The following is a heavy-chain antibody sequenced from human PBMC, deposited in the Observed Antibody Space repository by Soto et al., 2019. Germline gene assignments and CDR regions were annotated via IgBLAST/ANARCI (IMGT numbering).Heavy chain of an antibody. V-gene: IGHV3-49*05. CDR2: IRSNAYGGTT. J-gene: IGHJ6*02. CDR3: TSAPVSGYYYSGMDV. Sequence: EVQLVESGGGLVKPGRSLRLSCTASGFTFGDYAMSCFRQAPGKGLEWVGFIRSNAYGGTTEYAASVKGRFTIARDDSKSIAYLQMNSLKTEDTAVYYFTSAPVSGYYYSGMDVWGQGTTVSVSS. CDR1: GFTFGDYA.